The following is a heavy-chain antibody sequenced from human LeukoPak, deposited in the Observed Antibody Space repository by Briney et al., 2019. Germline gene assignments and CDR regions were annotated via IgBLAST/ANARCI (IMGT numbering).Heavy chain of an antibody. CDR3: ARVGTSGSYTSDEVWFDP. CDR1: GGSISSYF. CDR2: IYYSGST. Sequence: SETLSLTCTVSGGSISSYFWSWIRQPPGKGLEWSGYIYYSGSTNYNPSLKSRVTISVDTSKNQFSLKLSSVTAADTAVYYCARVGTSGSYTSDEVWFDPWGLGTLVTVSS. D-gene: IGHD1-26*01. V-gene: IGHV4-59*01. J-gene: IGHJ5*02.